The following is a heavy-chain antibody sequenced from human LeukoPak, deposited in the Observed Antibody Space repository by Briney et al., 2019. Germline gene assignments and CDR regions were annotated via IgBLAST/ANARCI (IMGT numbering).Heavy chain of an antibody. CDR2: INAGNGNT. CDR1: GYTFTSYA. CDR3: ASDTTVTTHNYYYGMDV. J-gene: IGHJ6*02. Sequence: GASVKVSCKASGYTFTSYAMHWVRQAPGQRLEWMGWINAGNGNTKYSQKFQGRVTITRDTSASTAYMELSSLRSEDTAVYYCASDTTVTTHNYYYGMDVWGQGTTVTVSS. V-gene: IGHV1-3*01. D-gene: IGHD4-17*01.